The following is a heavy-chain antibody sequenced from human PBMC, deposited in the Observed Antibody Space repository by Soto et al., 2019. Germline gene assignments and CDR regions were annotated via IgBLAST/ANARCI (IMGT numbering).Heavy chain of an antibody. V-gene: IGHV4-39*01. CDR1: GGSIASDNSY. J-gene: IGHJ5*02. Sequence: SETLSLTCAVSGGSIASDNSYWGWVRQPPGKGLEYIGVISSDGTIHYNPSLKSRVTISVDTSNNQFSLNLSSVTAADTAVYYCARRSNPDVGLNWFDPWGQGTLVTVSS. CDR2: ISSDGTI. CDR3: ARRSNPDVGLNWFDP. D-gene: IGHD4-4*01.